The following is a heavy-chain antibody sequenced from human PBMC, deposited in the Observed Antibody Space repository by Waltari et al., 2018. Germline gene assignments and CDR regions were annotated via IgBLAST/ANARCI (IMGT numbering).Heavy chain of an antibody. D-gene: IGHD3-3*01. CDR2: IYGGDRT. J-gene: IGHJ6*02. V-gene: IGHV3-53*01. CDR1: GFTVSRNY. Sequence: EVQMVESGGGLIQPGGSLRLPCAVCGFTVSRNYMNWVRQAPGRGLEWVSVIYGGDRTYYADSVKGRFTISRDNSKNPLYLQINSLRAEDTAVYYCARSPSRSGIDYYYGLDVWGQGTTVTVSS. CDR3: ARSPSRSGIDYYYGLDV.